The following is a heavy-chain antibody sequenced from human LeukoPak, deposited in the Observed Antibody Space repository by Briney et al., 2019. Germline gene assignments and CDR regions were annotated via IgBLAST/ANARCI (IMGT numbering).Heavy chain of an antibody. CDR3: ARDVSSVGALDY. CDR1: GFTFSDYY. D-gene: IGHD1-26*01. Sequence: PGGSLRLSCAASGFTFSDYYMSWIRQAPGKGLEWVSYITGSGSTIYHADSVKGRFTISRDNAKNSLYLQMDSLRAEDTAVYYCARDVSSVGALDYWGQGTLVTVSS. V-gene: IGHV3-11*01. CDR2: ITGSGSTI. J-gene: IGHJ4*02.